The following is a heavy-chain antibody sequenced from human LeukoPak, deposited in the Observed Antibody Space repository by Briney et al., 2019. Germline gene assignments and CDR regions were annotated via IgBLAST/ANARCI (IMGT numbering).Heavy chain of an antibody. CDR1: GFTFSSYS. V-gene: IGHV3-21*01. J-gene: IGHJ6*04. Sequence: GGSLRLSCAASGFTFSSYSMNWVRQAPGKGLEWVSSISSSSSYIYYADSVKGRFTISRDNAKNSLYLQMNSLGAEDTAVYYCAREPHSYYYYYGMDIWGKGTTVTVSS. CDR3: AREPHSYYYYYGMDI. CDR2: ISSSSSYI.